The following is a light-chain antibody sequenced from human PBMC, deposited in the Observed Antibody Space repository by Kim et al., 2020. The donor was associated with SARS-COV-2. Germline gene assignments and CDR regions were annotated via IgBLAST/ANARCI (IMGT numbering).Light chain of an antibody. CDR3: QQYGTLPYT. CDR2: GAS. J-gene: IGKJ2*01. CDR1: HSVSSRY. V-gene: IGKV3-20*01. Sequence: LPPGERATLSCRASHSVSSRYLAWYQLKPGQAPRLLIFGASNWATGVPDRFSGSGSGTDFTLTITSLEPEDVAVYYCQQYGTLPYTFGQGTKLEIK.